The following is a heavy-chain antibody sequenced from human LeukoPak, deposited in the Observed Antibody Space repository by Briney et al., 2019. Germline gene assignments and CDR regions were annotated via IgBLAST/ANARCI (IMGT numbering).Heavy chain of an antibody. D-gene: IGHD2-15*01. CDR3: ARRLLTRDRYCSGGSCEYNWFDP. J-gene: IGHJ5*02. V-gene: IGHV4-34*01. CDR1: GGSFSGYY. Sequence: SETLSLTCAVYGGSFSGYYWSWIRQPPGKGLEWIGSIYYSGSTYYNPSLKSRVTISVDTSKNQFSLKLSSVTAADTAVYYCARRLLTRDRYCSGGSCEYNWFDPWGQGTLVTVSS. CDR2: IYYSGST.